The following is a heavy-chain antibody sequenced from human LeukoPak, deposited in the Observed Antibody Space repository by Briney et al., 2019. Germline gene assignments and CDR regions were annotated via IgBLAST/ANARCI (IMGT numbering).Heavy chain of an antibody. CDR3: ARVSRSRGEWLFDN. CDR2: INTNTGNP. D-gene: IGHD3-3*01. CDR1: GYTFTSYA. V-gene: IGHV7-4-1*02. Sequence: ASVKVSCKASGYTFTSYALNWVRQAPGQGLEWMGWINTNTGNPTYAQGFTGRFVFSLDTSVSTAYLQISTLKAEDLAVYYCARVSRSRGEWLFDNWGQGTLVTVSS. J-gene: IGHJ4*02.